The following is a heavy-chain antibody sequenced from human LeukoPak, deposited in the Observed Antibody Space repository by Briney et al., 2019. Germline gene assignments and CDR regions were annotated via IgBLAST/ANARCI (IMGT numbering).Heavy chain of an antibody. CDR3: AREGTYGDYVVEY. CDR1: GFTFSSYA. D-gene: IGHD4-17*01. V-gene: IGHV3-64*01. Sequence: GGSLRLACAASGFTFSSYAMHWVRQAPGKGLEYVSAISSNGGSTYYANSVKGRFTISRDNSKNTLYLQMGSLRAEDTAVYYCAREGTYGDYVVEYWGQGTLVTVSS. CDR2: ISSNGGST. J-gene: IGHJ4*02.